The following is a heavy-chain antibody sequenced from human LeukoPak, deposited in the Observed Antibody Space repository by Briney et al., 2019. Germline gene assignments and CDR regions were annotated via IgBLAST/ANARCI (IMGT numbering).Heavy chain of an antibody. D-gene: IGHD2-15*01. CDR3: ARGGYCSGGSCYSDWFDP. CDR2: IIPIFGIA. Sequence: SVKVSCKASGGTFSSYAISWVRQAPGQGLEWMGRIIPIFGIANYAQKFQGRVTITADKSTSTAYMELSSLRSEDTAVYYCARGGYCSGGSCYSDWFDPWGQGTLVTVSS. J-gene: IGHJ5*02. V-gene: IGHV1-69*04. CDR1: GGTFSSYA.